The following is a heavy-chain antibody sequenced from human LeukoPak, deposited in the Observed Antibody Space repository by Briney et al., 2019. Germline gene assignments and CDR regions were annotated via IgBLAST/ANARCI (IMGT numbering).Heavy chain of an antibody. V-gene: IGHV3-48*04. CDR1: GFTFSSYS. CDR3: AELGITMIGGV. CDR2: ISSSGSTI. J-gene: IGHJ6*04. D-gene: IGHD3-10*02. Sequence: GSLRLSCAASGFTFSSYSMNWVRQAPGKGLERVSYISSSGSTIYYADSVKGRFTISRDNAKNSLYLQMNSLRAEDTAVYYCAELGITMIGGVWGKGTTVTISS.